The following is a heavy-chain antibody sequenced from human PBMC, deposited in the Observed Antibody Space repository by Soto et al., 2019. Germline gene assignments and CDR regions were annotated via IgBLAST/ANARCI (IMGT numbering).Heavy chain of an antibody. Sequence: PSETLSLTCAVYGGSFSVYYWSWIRQPPGKGLEWIGEINHSGSTNYNPSLKSRVTISVDTSKNQFSLKLSSVTAADTAVYYCARVPWWELLFGWFDPWGQGTLVTVSS. CDR2: INHSGST. J-gene: IGHJ5*02. CDR1: GGSFSVYY. CDR3: ARVPWWELLFGWFDP. V-gene: IGHV4-34*01. D-gene: IGHD1-26*01.